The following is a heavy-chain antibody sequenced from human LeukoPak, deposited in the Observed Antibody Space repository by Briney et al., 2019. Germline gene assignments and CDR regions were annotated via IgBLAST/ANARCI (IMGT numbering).Heavy chain of an antibody. Sequence: GGSLRLSCAASGFTVSSNYMSWVRQAPGKGLEWVSVIYSGGSTYYADSMKGRFTISRDNSKNTLYLQMNSLRADDTAVYYCASSSGWYSYFQHWGQGTLVTVSS. D-gene: IGHD6-19*01. CDR2: IYSGGST. CDR3: ASSSGWYSYFQH. V-gene: IGHV3-53*01. J-gene: IGHJ1*01. CDR1: GFTVSSNY.